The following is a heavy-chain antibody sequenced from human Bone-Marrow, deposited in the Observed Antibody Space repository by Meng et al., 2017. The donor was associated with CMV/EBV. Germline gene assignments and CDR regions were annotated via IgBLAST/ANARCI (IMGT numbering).Heavy chain of an antibody. Sequence: SVKVSCKASGGTFSSYAISWVRQAPGQGLEWMGGIIPILGIANYAQKFQGRVTITADKSTSTAYMELSSLRSEDTAVYYCARDGGTLYGMDVWGQGTTVTVSS. CDR3: ARDGGTLYGMDV. D-gene: IGHD3-16*01. V-gene: IGHV1-69*10. CDR2: IIPILGIA. CDR1: GGTFSSYA. J-gene: IGHJ6*02.